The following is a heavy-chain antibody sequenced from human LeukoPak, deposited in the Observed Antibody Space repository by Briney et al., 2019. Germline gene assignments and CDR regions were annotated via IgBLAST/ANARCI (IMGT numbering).Heavy chain of an antibody. CDR1: GFTISSYS. D-gene: IGHD4-17*01. CDR3: ARDPRGATVTSLKIDY. Sequence: GGSLRLSCAGSGFTISSYSMNWVRQAPGKGLEWVSSIRSGRNYIYDADSVKGRFTISRDNAQNSLYLQMNSLRAEDTAVYYCARDPRGATVTSLKIDYWGQGTLVTVSS. J-gene: IGHJ4*02. V-gene: IGHV3-21*01. CDR2: IRSGRNYI.